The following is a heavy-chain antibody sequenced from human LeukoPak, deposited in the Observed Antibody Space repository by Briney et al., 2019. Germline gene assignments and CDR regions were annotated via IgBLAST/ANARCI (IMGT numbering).Heavy chain of an antibody. D-gene: IGHD3-16*01. Sequence: GGSLRLSCAASGFTFSTYWMAWVRQAPGKGLEWVANIKGDESAKHQADSVKGRFTISRDNAQNSVYLQMSNLRGEDTAVYYWAKDVGGSFDYWGRETLVTVSS. V-gene: IGHV3-7*01. J-gene: IGHJ4*02. CDR1: GFTFSTYW. CDR2: IKGDESAK. CDR3: AKDVGGSFDY.